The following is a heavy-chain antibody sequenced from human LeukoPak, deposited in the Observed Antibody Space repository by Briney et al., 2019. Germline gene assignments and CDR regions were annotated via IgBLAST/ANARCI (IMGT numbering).Heavy chain of an antibody. CDR1: RFTISKYW. Sequence: GGSLRLSCVGSRFTISKYWMHWVRQAPGTGLVWVSRIHPDGSITTYADSVKGRFTISRDNAENTLYLQMNGLRAEDTGVYYCAPQQAYSPYNWFDPWGRGTLVTVSS. CDR2: IHPDGSIT. J-gene: IGHJ5*02. V-gene: IGHV3-74*03. CDR3: APQQAYSPYNWFDP. D-gene: IGHD5-12*01.